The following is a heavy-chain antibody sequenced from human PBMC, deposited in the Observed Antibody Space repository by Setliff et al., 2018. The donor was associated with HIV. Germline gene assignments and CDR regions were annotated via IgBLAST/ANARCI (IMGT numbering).Heavy chain of an antibody. Sequence: GGSLRLSCEASGYTFSSYAVSWVRQVPGKGLEWVSVISSSGGRTYHADSVKGRFTISRDNSKNTLYLQMSSLRVEDTAVYYCVKVSRGTVVRGVILVGYFDYWGQGTLVTVSS. D-gene: IGHD3-10*02. CDR1: GYTFSSYA. J-gene: IGHJ4*02. CDR3: VKVSRGTVVRGVILVGYFDY. CDR2: ISSSGGRT. V-gene: IGHV3-23*01.